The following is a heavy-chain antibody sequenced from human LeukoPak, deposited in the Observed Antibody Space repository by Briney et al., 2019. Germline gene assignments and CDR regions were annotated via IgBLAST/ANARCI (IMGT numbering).Heavy chain of an antibody. Sequence: ASVKVSCKASGYTFTGYYMHWVRQAPGQGLEWMGRINPKSGGTNYAQKFQGRVTMTRDTSISTAYMELSRLRSDDTAVYYCARDGSLGYCSGGSCGVDYWGQGTLVTVSS. CDR3: ARDGSLGYCSGGSCGVDY. J-gene: IGHJ4*02. D-gene: IGHD2-15*01. CDR2: INPKSGGT. V-gene: IGHV1-2*06. CDR1: GYTFTGYY.